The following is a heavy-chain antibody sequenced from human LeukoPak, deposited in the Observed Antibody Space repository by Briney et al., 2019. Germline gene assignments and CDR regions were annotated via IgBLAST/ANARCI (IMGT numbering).Heavy chain of an antibody. Sequence: SETLSLTCTVSGGSISSYYWSWIRQPPGKGLEWIGYIYYSGSTNYNPSLKSRVTISVDTSKNQFSLKLSSVTAADTAVYYCARYGSGSYYYYMDVWGKGTTVTVS. CDR3: ARYGSGSYYYYMDV. J-gene: IGHJ6*03. V-gene: IGHV4-59*01. CDR1: GGSISSYY. CDR2: IYYSGST. D-gene: IGHD3-10*01.